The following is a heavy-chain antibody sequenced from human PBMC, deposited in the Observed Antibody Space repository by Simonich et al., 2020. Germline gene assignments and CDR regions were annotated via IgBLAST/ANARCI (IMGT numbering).Heavy chain of an antibody. CDR1: GGSFSGYS. J-gene: IGHJ3*02. D-gene: IGHD1-1*01. CDR3: ARGKGWKNAFDI. CDR2: INHSGNT. V-gene: IGHV4-34*01. Sequence: QVQLQQWGAGLLKPSETLSLTCAVYGGSFSGYSCRWIRQPPGKGLEWIGEINHSGNTNYNPSLKSRVTISVDTSKNQFSLKLSSVTAADTAVYYCARGKGWKNAFDIWGQGTMVTVSS.